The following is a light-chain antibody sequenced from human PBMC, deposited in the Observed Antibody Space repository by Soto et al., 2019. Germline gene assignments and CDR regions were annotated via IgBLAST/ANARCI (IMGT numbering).Light chain of an antibody. Sequence: QSVLTQPASVSGSPGQSITISCTGTSSDVGSYNLVSWFQQLPGKVPKLIIYEGTKRPSGVSDRFSGSKSGYTASLTISGLQAEDAADYYCFSYAGNSVYVFGPRTKVTVL. V-gene: IGLV2-23*01. CDR1: SSDVGSYNL. J-gene: IGLJ1*01. CDR3: FSYAGNSVYV. CDR2: EGT.